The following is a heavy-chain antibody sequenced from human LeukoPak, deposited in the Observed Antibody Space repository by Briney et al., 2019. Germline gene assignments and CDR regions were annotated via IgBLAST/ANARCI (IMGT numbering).Heavy chain of an antibody. CDR2: INPGAGGT. CDR3: ARELNDYGDYYYGMDV. D-gene: IGHD4-17*01. CDR1: GYTFTTYN. Sequence: ASVKVSCKATGYTFTTYNMHWVRQAPGQGLVWMGLINPGAGGTSYAQKFQGRVTVTSDTSTSTVYMELSSLRSEGTAVYYCARELNDYGDYYYGMDVWGLGTTVIVS. V-gene: IGHV1-46*01. J-gene: IGHJ6*02.